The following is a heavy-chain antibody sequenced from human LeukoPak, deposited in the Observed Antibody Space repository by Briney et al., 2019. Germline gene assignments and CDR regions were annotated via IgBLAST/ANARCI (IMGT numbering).Heavy chain of an antibody. Sequence: NPGGSLRLSCAASGFTFSSYSMNWVRQAPGKGLEWVSSISSSSSYIYYADSVKGRFTISRDNAKNSLYLQMNSLRAEDTAVYYCANSLAVAGTNFDYWGQGTLVTVSS. J-gene: IGHJ4*02. CDR2: ISSSSSYI. D-gene: IGHD6-19*01. V-gene: IGHV3-21*04. CDR3: ANSLAVAGTNFDY. CDR1: GFTFSSYS.